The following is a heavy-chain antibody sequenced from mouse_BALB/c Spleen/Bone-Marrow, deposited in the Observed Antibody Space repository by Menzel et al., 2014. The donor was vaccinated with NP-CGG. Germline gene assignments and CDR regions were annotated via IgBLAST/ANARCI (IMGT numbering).Heavy chain of an antibody. CDR2: INPSTGYT. V-gene: IGHV1-7*01. Sequence: VKLMESGAELAKPGASVKMSCKASGCTFTSYWMHRVKQRPGQGLEWIGYINPSTGYTEYNQKFKDKATLTADKSSSTAYMQLSSLTSEDSAVYYCARRGYAMDYWGQGTSVTVSS. CDR3: ARRGYAMDY. J-gene: IGHJ4*01. CDR1: GCTFTSYW.